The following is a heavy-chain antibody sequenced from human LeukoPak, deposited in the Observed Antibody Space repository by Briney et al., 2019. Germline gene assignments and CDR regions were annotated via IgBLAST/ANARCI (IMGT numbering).Heavy chain of an antibody. Sequence: GGSLRLSCAASGFTFSSYSMNWVRQAPGKGLEWVSSISSSSSYIYYADSVKGRFTISRDNAKNSLYLQMNSLRAEDTAVYYCARALDSLYSSGWPSAGYWGQGTLVTVSS. J-gene: IGHJ4*02. D-gene: IGHD6-19*01. CDR1: GFTFSSYS. CDR3: ARALDSLYSSGWPSAGY. V-gene: IGHV3-21*01. CDR2: ISSSSSYI.